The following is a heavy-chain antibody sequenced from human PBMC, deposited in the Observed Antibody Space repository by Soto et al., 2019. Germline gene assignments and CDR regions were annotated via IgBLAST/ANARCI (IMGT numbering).Heavy chain of an antibody. J-gene: IGHJ6*02. V-gene: IGHV3-9*01. CDR3: AKDQSYVLLWFGGVIPHGMDV. Sequence: EVQLVESGGGLVQPGRSLRLSCAASGFTFDDYAMHWVRQAPGKGLEWVSGISWNSGSIGYADSVKGRFTISRDNAKNSLYLQMNSLRAEDTALYYCAKDQSYVLLWFGGVIPHGMDVWGQGTTVTVSS. CDR1: GFTFDDYA. CDR2: ISWNSGSI. D-gene: IGHD3-10*01.